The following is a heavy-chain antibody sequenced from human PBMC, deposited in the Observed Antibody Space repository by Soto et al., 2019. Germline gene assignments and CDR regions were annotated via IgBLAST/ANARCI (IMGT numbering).Heavy chain of an antibody. CDR2: IYYSGST. CDR1: GGSISSYY. D-gene: IGHD2-15*01. V-gene: IGHV4-59*08. CDR3: ARQFAGDRDFDY. Sequence: SETLSLTCTVSGGSISSYYWSWIRQPPGKGLEWIGYIYYSGSTNYNPSLKSRVTISVDTSKNQFSLKLSSVPAADTAVYYCARQFAGDRDFDYWGQGTLVTVSS. J-gene: IGHJ4*02.